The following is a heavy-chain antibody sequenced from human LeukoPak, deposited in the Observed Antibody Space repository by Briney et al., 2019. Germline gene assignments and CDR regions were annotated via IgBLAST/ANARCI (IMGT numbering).Heavy chain of an antibody. V-gene: IGHV4-34*01. CDR3: ARGFYYYDRCYFDY. CDR2: INHSGST. J-gene: IGHJ4*02. Sequence: SETLSLTCAVYGGSFSGYYWSWIRQPPGKGLEWIGEINHSGSTNYNPSLKSRVTISVDTSKNQFSLKLSSVTAADTAVYYCARGFYYYDRCYFDYWGQGTLVTVSS. D-gene: IGHD3-22*01. CDR1: GGSFSGYY.